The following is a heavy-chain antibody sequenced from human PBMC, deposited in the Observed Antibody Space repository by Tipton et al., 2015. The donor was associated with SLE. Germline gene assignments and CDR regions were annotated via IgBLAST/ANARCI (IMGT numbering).Heavy chain of an antibody. D-gene: IGHD7-27*01. CDR1: GFSFTTSW. CDR2: IHSDGTYT. V-gene: IGHV3-74*01. CDR3: ARVRGDKLRPLEY. J-gene: IGHJ4*02. Sequence: SLRLSCVASGFSFTTSWMHWVRQTPGKGLVWVSRIHSDGTYTISADSVKGRFTTSRDNAKNSLFLQMNSLRVEDTAVYYCARVRGDKLRPLEYWGQGALVTVSS.